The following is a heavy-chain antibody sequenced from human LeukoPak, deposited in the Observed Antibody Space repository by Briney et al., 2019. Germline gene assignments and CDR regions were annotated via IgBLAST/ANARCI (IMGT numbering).Heavy chain of an antibody. V-gene: IGHV4-39*01. CDR1: GGSISSSSYY. J-gene: IGHJ4*02. D-gene: IGHD6-13*01. Sequence: SETLSLTCTVSGGSISSSSYYWGWIRQPPGKGLEWIGSIYYSGSTYYNPSLKSRVTISVDTSKNQFSLKLSSVTAADTAVYYCARRSYSSSRYDDYWGQGTLVTVSS. CDR2: IYYSGST. CDR3: ARRSYSSSRYDDY.